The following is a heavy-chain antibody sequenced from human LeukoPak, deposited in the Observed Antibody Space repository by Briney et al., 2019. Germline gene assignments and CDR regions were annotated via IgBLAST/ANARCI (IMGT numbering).Heavy chain of an antibody. Sequence: PSETLPLTCAVYGGSFSGYYWSWIRQPPGTGLEWIGEINHSGSTNYNPSLKSRVTISVDTSKNQFSLKLSSVTAADTAVYYCARRSVRGVIRYWGQGTLVAVSS. V-gene: IGHV4-34*01. CDR1: GGSFSGYY. D-gene: IGHD3-10*01. CDR3: ARRSVRGVIRY. J-gene: IGHJ4*02. CDR2: INHSGST.